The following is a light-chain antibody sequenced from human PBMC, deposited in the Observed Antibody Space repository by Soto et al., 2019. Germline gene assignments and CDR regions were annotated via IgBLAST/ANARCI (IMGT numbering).Light chain of an antibody. CDR3: SSFTDTENSYV. J-gene: IGLJ1*01. CDR2: VVI. Sequence: QSALTQPPSASGSPGQSVTISCTGTSSDVGGYNYVSWYQQHPGRAPKLMIYVVIKRPSGVPDRFSGSKSGNTASLTVSGLQAEDEGDYYCSSFTDTENSYVFGSGNKVTVL. V-gene: IGLV2-8*01. CDR1: SSDVGGYNY.